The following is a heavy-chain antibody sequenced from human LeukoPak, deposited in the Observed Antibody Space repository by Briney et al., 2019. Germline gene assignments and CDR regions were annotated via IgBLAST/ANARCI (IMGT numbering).Heavy chain of an antibody. CDR1: GFTFSSYS. D-gene: IGHD6-13*01. Sequence: QPGGSLRLSCAASGFTFSSYSMSWVRQAPGKGLEWVSGISDSGGSTYYADSVKGRFTISRDKSKNTVYLQMNSLRAEDTAVYYCAKDAAGSSWPYYFDYWGQGTLVTVSS. CDR3: AKDAAGSSWPYYFDY. CDR2: ISDSGGST. V-gene: IGHV3-23*01. J-gene: IGHJ4*02.